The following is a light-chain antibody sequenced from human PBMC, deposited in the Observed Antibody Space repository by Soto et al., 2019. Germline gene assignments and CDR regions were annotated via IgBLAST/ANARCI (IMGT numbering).Light chain of an antibody. V-gene: IGKV1-5*03. J-gene: IGKJ2*01. CDR2: KAS. CDR3: QQYYRFPYT. CDR1: QSLSYW. Sequence: DIPMTQSPSTLSASVGDTVTITCRASQSLSYWLAWYQQKPGQAPKLLIHKASTLESGVPSRFSGSGSGTEFTLTISSLQPDDFATFYCQQYYRFPYTFGQGTKLEIK.